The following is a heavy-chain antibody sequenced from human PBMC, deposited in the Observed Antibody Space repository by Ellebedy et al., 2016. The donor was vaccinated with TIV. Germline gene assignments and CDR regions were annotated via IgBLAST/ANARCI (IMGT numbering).Heavy chain of an antibody. CDR1: GFVFKSYS. CDR3: ARPMFYYHYYMDV. J-gene: IGHJ6*03. Sequence: GGSLRLSXAASGFVFKSYSMNWVRQAPGKGLEWVASISDRNSKRFYSDSVKGRFIISRDDATSSLFLEMNTLRVEDTDVYYCARPMFYYHYYMDVWGKGTTVIV. V-gene: IGHV3-21*01. D-gene: IGHD3-10*02. CDR2: ISDRNSKR.